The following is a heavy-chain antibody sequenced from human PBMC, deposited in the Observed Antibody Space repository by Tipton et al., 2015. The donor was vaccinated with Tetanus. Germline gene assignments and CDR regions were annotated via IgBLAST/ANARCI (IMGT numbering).Heavy chain of an antibody. D-gene: IGHD2-15*01. CDR1: SGSISTYY. V-gene: IGHV4-59*01. J-gene: IGHJ3*01. CDR3: ARAANRSRRRGYDV. Sequence: TLSLTCTVSSGSISTYYWSWIRQPPGKGLEWIGYINYSGSTNYNPSLRSRVTISVDTSKKHFSLKLSSVTSADTAVYYCARAANRSRRRGYDVWGQGKMVIVSS. CDR2: INYSGST.